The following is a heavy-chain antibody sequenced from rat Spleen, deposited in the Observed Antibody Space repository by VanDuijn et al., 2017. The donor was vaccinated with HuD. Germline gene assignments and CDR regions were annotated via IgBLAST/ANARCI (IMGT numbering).Heavy chain of an antibody. CDR2: ISPTGGST. CDR1: GFTISNYG. Sequence: EVHLVESGGGLVQPGRSLKLSCEASGFTISNYGLHWIRQTPTKGLEWVASISPTGGSTYYRDSVRGRFTISRDNAKSTLYLQMDSLRSEDTAIYYCASHGPRISRFAYWGQGTLVTVSS. D-gene: IGHD1-6*01. V-gene: IGHV5-19*01. J-gene: IGHJ3*01. CDR3: ASHGPRISRFAY.